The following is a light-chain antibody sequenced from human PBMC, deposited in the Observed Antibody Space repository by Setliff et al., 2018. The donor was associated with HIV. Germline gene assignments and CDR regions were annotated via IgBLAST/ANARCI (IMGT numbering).Light chain of an antibody. CDR1: SSDVGDYNF. CDR2: DVY. J-gene: IGLJ1*01. Sequence: QSALTQPRSVSGPPGQSVTCSCTGSSSDVGDYNFVSWYQQHPGKGPKLIIYDVYQRPSGVPDRFSGSKSGDTASLTISGLQSEDEADYYCCSYAGTSTYIFGTGTKVTVL. CDR3: CSYAGTSTYI. V-gene: IGLV2-11*01.